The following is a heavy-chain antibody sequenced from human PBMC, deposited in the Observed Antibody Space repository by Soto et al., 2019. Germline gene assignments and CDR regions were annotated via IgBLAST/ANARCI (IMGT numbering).Heavy chain of an antibody. V-gene: IGHV3-73*01. Sequence: GGSLRLSCAASGFTFSGSAMHWVRQASGKGLEWVGRIRSKANSYATAYAASVKARFTISRDDSKNTAYLQMNSLKTEDTAVYYCTRRDIVVVVATIADYYMDVWGKGTTVTVSS. D-gene: IGHD2-15*01. CDR1: GFTFSGSA. CDR3: TRRDIVVVVATIADYYMDV. CDR2: IRSKANSYAT. J-gene: IGHJ6*03.